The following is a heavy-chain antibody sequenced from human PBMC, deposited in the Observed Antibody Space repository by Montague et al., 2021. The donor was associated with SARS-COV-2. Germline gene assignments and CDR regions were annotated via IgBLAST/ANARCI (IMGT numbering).Heavy chain of an antibody. Sequence: SETLSLTCTVSGYSISSGYYWGWIRQPPGKGLEWIGSIYHSGSTXYNPSLKSPVTISVETSKNQFSLKLSSVTAADTAAYYCARDVRYYDFWSGRAQTSPDYWGQGTLVTVSS. D-gene: IGHD3-3*01. CDR1: GYSISSGYY. V-gene: IGHV4-38-2*02. J-gene: IGHJ4*02. CDR3: ARDVRYYDFWSGRAQTSPDY. CDR2: IYHSGST.